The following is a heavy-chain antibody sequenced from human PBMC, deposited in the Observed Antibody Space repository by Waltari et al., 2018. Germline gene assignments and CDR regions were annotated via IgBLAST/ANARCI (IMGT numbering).Heavy chain of an antibody. Sequence: EVQLVESGGGLVQPGGSLRLSCAASGFTFSSYSMNWVRQAPGKGLEWVSYISSSSSTIYYTDSVKGRFTISRDNAKNSLYLQMNSLRAEDTAVYYCASGIFRQLGEGWGQGTLVTVSS. CDR3: ASGIFRQLGEG. V-gene: IGHV3-48*04. CDR2: ISSSSSTI. J-gene: IGHJ4*02. D-gene: IGHD6-6*01. CDR1: GFTFSSYS.